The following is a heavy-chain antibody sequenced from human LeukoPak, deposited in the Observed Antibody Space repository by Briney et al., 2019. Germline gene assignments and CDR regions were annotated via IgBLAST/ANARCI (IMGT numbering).Heavy chain of an antibody. CDR3: ASTRPYYYDSSGYGAFDI. V-gene: IGHV4-31*03. CDR2: IYYSGST. D-gene: IGHD3-22*01. J-gene: IGHJ3*02. Sequence: PSETLSLTCTVSVGSISRGGYYWSWIRQHPGKGLEWIGYIYYSGSTYYNPSFKSRVTISVDTSKNQFSLKLSSVTAAVTAVYYCASTRPYYYDSSGYGAFDIWGQGTMVTVSS. CDR1: VGSISRGGYY.